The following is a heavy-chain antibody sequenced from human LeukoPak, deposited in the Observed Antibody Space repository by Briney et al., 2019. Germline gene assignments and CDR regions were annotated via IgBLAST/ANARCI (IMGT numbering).Heavy chain of an antibody. D-gene: IGHD6-19*01. V-gene: IGHV1-69*05. CDR3: ARDVRFGYSGWYVYFDY. CDR2: IIPIFGTA. J-gene: IGHJ4*01. CDR1: GGTFSSYA. Sequence: ASVKVSCKASGGTFSSYAISWVRQAPGQGLEWMGGIIPIFGTANYAQKFQGRVTMTRDTSISTAYMELSRLRSDDTAEYYCARDVRFGYSGWYVYFDYWGQGTLVTVSS.